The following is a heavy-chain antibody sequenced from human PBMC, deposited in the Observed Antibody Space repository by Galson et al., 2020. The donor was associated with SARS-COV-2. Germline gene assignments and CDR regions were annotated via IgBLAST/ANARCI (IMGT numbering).Heavy chain of an antibody. CDR2: IYPGDSDT. V-gene: IGHV5-51*01. D-gene: IGHD6-6*01. CDR1: GYSFTSYW. Sequence: HGESLKISCQGSGYSFTSYWIGWVRQMPGKGLEWMGIIYPGDSDTRYSPSFHGQVTISADKSISTAYLQWSSLKASDTAMYYCARHNSSSSGGELYYVESWGPGTRVTVSS. CDR3: ARHNSSSSGGELYYVES. J-gene: IGHJ4*02.